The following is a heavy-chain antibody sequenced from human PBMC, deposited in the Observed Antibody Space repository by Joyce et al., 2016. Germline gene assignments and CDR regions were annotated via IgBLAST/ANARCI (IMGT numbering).Heavy chain of an antibody. D-gene: IGHD2-15*01. V-gene: IGHV1-18*01. J-gene: IGHJ5*02. CDR3: AREAYDCSGGSCYSSWFDP. Sequence: QVQLVQSGAEVKKPGASVKVSCKASGYTFTSYVISWVRQAPGQGLEWMGWISAYNGNTNYAQKLQGRVTMTTDTSTSTAYMELRSLRSDDTAVYYCAREAYDCSGGSCYSSWFDPWGQGTLVTVSS. CDR1: GYTFTSYV. CDR2: ISAYNGNT.